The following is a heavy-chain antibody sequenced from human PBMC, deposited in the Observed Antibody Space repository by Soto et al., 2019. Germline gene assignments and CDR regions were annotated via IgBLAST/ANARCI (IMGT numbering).Heavy chain of an antibody. Sequence: PGGSLRLSXAASGFTFSSYSMNWVRQAPGKGLAWVSSISGSSTYIYYADSVKGRFTISRDNARNSLYLQMNSLRAEDTAVYYCAREQYSSSADWFDPWGQGTLVTVSS. CDR1: GFTFSSYS. J-gene: IGHJ5*02. CDR3: AREQYSSSADWFDP. CDR2: ISGSSTYI. V-gene: IGHV3-21*01. D-gene: IGHD6-6*01.